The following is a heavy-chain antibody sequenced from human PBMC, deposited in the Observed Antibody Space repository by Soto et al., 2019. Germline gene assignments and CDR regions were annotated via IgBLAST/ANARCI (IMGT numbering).Heavy chain of an antibody. CDR3: ARGWGYDSNDYYYAY. D-gene: IGHD3-22*01. V-gene: IGHV1-69*01. CDR1: GGTFSRHA. CDR2: IIPIFGTA. J-gene: IGHJ4*02. Sequence: QVQLVQSGAEVRKPGSSVKVSCKASGGTFSRHAISWVRQAPGQGLEWMGGIIPIFGTANHAQKFQGRVTIIADESTSTVYMELSGLRSEDTAMYYCARGWGYDSNDYYYAYWGQGTVVIVSS.